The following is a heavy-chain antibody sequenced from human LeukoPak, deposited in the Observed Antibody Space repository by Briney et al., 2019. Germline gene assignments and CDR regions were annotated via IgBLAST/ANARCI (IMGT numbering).Heavy chain of an antibody. CDR3: AKAGEYSGYDWEYYFDH. J-gene: IGHJ4*02. V-gene: IGHV1-24*01. CDR1: GYTLTELS. D-gene: IGHD5-12*01. Sequence: ASVKVSCKVSGYTLTELSMHWVRQAPGKGLEWMGGFDPEDGETIYAQKFQGRVTMTEDTSTDTAYMELSSLRAEDTAVYYCAKAGEYSGYDWEYYFDHWGQGTLVTVSS. CDR2: FDPEDGET.